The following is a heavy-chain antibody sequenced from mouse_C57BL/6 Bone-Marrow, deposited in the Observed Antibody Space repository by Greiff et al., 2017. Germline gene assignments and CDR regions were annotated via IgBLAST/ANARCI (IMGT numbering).Heavy chain of an antibody. CDR3: ARGGRAPWFAY. Sequence: EVQLVESGGGLVKPGGSLKLSCAASGFTFSDYGMHWVRQAPEKGLEWVAYISSGSSTIYYADTVKGRFTISRDNAKNTLFLQMTSLRSEDTAIYYCARGGRAPWFAYWGQGTLVTVSA. CDR1: GFTFSDYG. CDR2: ISSGSSTI. V-gene: IGHV5-17*01. J-gene: IGHJ3*01. D-gene: IGHD3-3*01.